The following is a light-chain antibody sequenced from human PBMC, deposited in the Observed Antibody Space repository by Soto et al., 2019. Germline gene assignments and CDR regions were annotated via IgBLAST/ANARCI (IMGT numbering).Light chain of an antibody. J-gene: IGKJ4*01. CDR1: QSISSY. CDR3: QQSYSTPLT. CDR2: AAS. Sequence: QMTQSPSTLSASVGDRVTITCRASQSISSYLNWYQQKPGKAPKLLIYAASSLQSGVPSRFSGSGSGTDFTLTISSLQPEDFATYYCQQSYSTPLTFGGGTKVDIK. V-gene: IGKV1-39*01.